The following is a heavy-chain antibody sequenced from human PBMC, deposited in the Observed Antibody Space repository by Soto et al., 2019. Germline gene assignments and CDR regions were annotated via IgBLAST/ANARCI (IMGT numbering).Heavy chain of an antibody. CDR2: ISSSSTTL. Sequence: HPGGSLRLSCAASGLTFSIYSMNWVRHAPGKGLEWVSYISSSSTTLYYADSVKGRFTISRDNAKNSLYLQMHSLRDEDTAVYYCARDPGDGMDVWGQGTMVT. J-gene: IGHJ6*02. V-gene: IGHV3-48*02. CDR1: GLTFSIYS. CDR3: ARDPGDGMDV. D-gene: IGHD3-10*01.